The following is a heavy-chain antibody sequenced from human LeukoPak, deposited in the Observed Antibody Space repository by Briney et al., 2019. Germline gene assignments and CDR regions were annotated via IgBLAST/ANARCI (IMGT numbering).Heavy chain of an antibody. V-gene: IGHV1-2*02. CDR3: ARVFIYCSGGSCYCDY. CDR2: INPNSGGT. CDR1: GYTFTGYY. D-gene: IGHD2-15*01. J-gene: IGHJ4*02. Sequence: ASVKVSCKASGYTFTGYYMHRVRQAPGQGLEWMGWINPNSGGTNYAQKFQGRVTMTRDTSISTAYMELSRRRSDDTAVYYCARVFIYCSGGSCYCDYWGQGTLVTVSS.